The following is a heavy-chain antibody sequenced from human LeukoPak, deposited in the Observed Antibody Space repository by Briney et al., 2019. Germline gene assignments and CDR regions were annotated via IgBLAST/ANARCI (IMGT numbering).Heavy chain of an antibody. Sequence: SETLSLTCTVSGGSISSSSYYWGWIRQPPGKGLEWIGSIYYSGSTYYNPSLKSRVTISVDTSKNQFSLKLSSVTAADTAGYYCARVPAAGILAFDIWGQGTMVTVSS. V-gene: IGHV4-39*07. J-gene: IGHJ3*02. CDR1: GGSISSSSYY. D-gene: IGHD6-13*01. CDR2: IYYSGST. CDR3: ARVPAAGILAFDI.